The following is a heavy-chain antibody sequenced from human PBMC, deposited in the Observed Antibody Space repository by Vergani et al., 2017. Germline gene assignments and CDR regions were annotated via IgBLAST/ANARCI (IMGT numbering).Heavy chain of an antibody. V-gene: IGHV4-34*01. CDR2: IYYSGST. D-gene: IGHD3-10*02. CDR3: ARDYLRDGMDV. Sequence: QVQLQQWGAGLLKPSETLSLTCAVYGGSFSGYYWSWIRQHPGKGLEWIGYIYYSGSTYYNPSLKSRVTISVDTSKNQFSLKLSSVTAADTAVYYCARDYLRDGMDVWGQGTTVTVSS. CDR1: GGSFSGYY. J-gene: IGHJ6*02.